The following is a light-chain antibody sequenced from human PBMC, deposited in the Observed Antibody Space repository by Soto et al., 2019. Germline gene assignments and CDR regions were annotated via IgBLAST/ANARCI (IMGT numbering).Light chain of an antibody. CDR2: GAS. CDR1: QSVSNN. Sequence: EIVMTQSPATLSVSPGERATLSCRASQSVSNNLAWYQQKPGQAPRLLIYGASTRATGIPARFSGSGSGTEFTLTIGSLQSEDFAVYYCQHYSNWPAFGQGTKLEI. J-gene: IGKJ1*01. CDR3: QHYSNWPA. V-gene: IGKV3-15*01.